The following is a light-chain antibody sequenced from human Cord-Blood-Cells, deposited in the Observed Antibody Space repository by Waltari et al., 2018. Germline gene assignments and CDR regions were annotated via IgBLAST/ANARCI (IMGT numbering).Light chain of an antibody. CDR3: QSGDSRLSEV. V-gene: IGLV1-40*01. CDR1: SPNIGAGYD. CDR2: GNS. Sequence: QSVLTQPLSVSGAPGQRVTIPCTGSSPNIGAGYDVHWYQQLPGTAPKLRIYGNSYRPTMVPDRFSSSKSATSASLAISRLQAEDEAIYSDQSGDSRLSEVFDGRTKLTVL. J-gene: IGLJ2*01.